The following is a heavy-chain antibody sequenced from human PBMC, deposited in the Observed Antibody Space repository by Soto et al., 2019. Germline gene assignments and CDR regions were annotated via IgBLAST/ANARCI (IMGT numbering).Heavy chain of an antibody. J-gene: IGHJ4*02. D-gene: IGHD1-1*01. CDR2: IKNKAKSYTT. CDR3: CRGSEDNGNILDY. V-gene: IGHV3-72*01. Sequence: EVRLVESGGGLVQPGGSLRLSCAASGFTFSDHYMTWVRQAPGKGLEWVGRIKNKAKSYTTDYGASVKGRVTVSREESENSMVLPPNSLKTEDKGGLHWCRGSEDNGNILDYWGQGTLVTVSS. CDR1: GFTFSDHY.